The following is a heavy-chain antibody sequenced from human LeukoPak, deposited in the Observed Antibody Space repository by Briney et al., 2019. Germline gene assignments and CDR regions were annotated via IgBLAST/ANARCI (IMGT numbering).Heavy chain of an antibody. CDR1: GGSISSGGYH. D-gene: IGHD3-22*01. V-gene: IGHV4-31*03. CDR3: ARGYYDSSGYYSLRFDP. J-gene: IGHJ5*02. Sequence: SQTLSLTCTVSGGSISSGGYHWSWIRQHPGKGLGWIGYIYYSGSTYYNPSLKSRVTISVDTSKNQFSLKLSSVTAADTAVYYCARGYYDSSGYYSLRFDPWGQGTLVTVSS. CDR2: IYYSGST.